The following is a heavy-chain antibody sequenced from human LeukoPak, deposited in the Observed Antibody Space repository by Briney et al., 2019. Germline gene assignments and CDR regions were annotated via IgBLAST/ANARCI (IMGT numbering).Heavy chain of an antibody. CDR3: ASRDRVRGVISAFDI. J-gene: IGHJ3*02. Sequence: SQTLSLTCAVSGGSIRSSNWWSWVRQPPGKGLEWIGEIYHSGSTNYNPSLKSRVTISVDKSKNQFSLKLSSVTAADTAVYYCASRDRVRGVISAFDIWGQGTMVTVSS. D-gene: IGHD3-10*01. CDR2: IYHSGST. CDR1: GGSIRSSNW. V-gene: IGHV4-4*02.